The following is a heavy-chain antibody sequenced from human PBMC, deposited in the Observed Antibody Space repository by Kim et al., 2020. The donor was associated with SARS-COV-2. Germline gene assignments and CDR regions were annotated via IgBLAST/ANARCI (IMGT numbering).Heavy chain of an antibody. CDR2: ST. CDR3: ARATAVAGAA. D-gene: IGHD6-19*01. J-gene: IGHJ5*02. Sequence: STNDTPSRKSRVPISVDTSKNQFSRKLSSVTAADTAVYYCARATAVAGAAWGQGTLVTVSS. V-gene: IGHV4-34*01.